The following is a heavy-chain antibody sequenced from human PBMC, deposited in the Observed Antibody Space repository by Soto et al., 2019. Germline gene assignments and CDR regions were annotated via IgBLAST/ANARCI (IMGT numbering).Heavy chain of an antibody. J-gene: IGHJ4*02. CDR3: ARYGCSGGRCYYFDY. Sequence: QVQLQESGPGLVKPSETLSLTCTVSGGSISGYFWSWIRQSPGKGLEWIGYIHYSGSTHYNPSLKRRVTRSVDTSKNQFSLKLSSVSAADTAVYYCARYGCSGGRCYYFDYWGQGTLVTVSS. D-gene: IGHD2-15*01. V-gene: IGHV4-59*01. CDR1: GGSISGYF. CDR2: IHYSGST.